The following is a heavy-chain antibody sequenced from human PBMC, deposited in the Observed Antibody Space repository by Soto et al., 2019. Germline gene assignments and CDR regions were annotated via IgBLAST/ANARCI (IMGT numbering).Heavy chain of an antibody. Sequence: RDSCAASELSISSYWMHWVRKNTGKGLEWVSRIDSGGSSTSYADSVKGRFTISRDNAKNTLYLQMNSLRAEDTAVYYCGRLWVIRGVSSEHCGQGTLVTVSS. J-gene: IGHJ4*02. D-gene: IGHD3-10*01. CDR1: ELSISSYW. V-gene: IGHV3-74*01. CDR3: GRLWVIRGVSSEH. CDR2: IDSGGSST.